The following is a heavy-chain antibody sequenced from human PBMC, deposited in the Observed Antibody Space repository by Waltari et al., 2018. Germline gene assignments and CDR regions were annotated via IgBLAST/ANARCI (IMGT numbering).Heavy chain of an antibody. Sequence: QLQLQESGPKLVKPSETLSLTCTVSGTSIAAHYFFWAWVRQSPGKGLEWIGSVLSSGQTCSNPSLKERVTVSLDASNDQFSLKLTSMTAADTAVYFCAKHPNSLYYFDSWGQGTLVAVSS. CDR1: GTSIAAHYFF. CDR2: VLSSGQT. CDR3: AKHPNSLYYFDS. D-gene: IGHD2-2*02. J-gene: IGHJ4*01. V-gene: IGHV4-39*01.